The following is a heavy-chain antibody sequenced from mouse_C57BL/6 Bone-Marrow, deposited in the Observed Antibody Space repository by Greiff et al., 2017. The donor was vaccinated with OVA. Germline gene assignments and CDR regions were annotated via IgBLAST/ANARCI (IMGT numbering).Heavy chain of an antibody. CDR2: IDPSDSYT. CDR3: ARSYFPY. Sequence: QVQLQQPGAELVKPGASVKLSCKASGYTFTSYWMQWVKQRPGQGLEWIGEIDPSDSYTNYNQKVKGKATLTVDTSSSTAYMQLSSLTSEDSAVYYCARSYFPYWGQGTTLTVSS. V-gene: IGHV1-50*01. CDR1: GYTFTSYW. J-gene: IGHJ2*01. D-gene: IGHD2-3*01.